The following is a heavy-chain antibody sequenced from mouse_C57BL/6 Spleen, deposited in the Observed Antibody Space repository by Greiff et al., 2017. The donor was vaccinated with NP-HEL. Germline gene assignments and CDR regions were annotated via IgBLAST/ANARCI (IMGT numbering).Heavy chain of an antibody. CDR3: ATSFYGNYAMDY. J-gene: IGHJ4*01. Sequence: QVQLKQPGAELVRPGSSVKLSCKASGYTFTSYWMDWVKQRPGQGLEWIGNIYPSDSETHYNQKFKDKATLTVDKSSSTAYMQLSSLTSEDSAVYYCATSFYGNYAMDYWGQGTSVTVSS. CDR2: IYPSDSET. V-gene: IGHV1-61*01. D-gene: IGHD2-1*01. CDR1: GYTFTSYW.